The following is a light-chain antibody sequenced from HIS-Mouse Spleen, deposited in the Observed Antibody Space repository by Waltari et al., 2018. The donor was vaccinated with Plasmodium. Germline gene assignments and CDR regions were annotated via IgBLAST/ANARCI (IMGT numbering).Light chain of an antibody. CDR2: EDS. CDR1: ALPHKY. V-gene: IGLV3-10*01. J-gene: IGLJ3*02. Sequence: SYELTQPPSVSVSPGHTARITCSGDALPHKYSYLYQQKSGQAPVLVIYEDSKRPSGIPERFSGSSSGTMATLTISGAQVEDEADYYCYSTDSSGNHRVFGGGTKLTVL. CDR3: YSTDSSGNHRV.